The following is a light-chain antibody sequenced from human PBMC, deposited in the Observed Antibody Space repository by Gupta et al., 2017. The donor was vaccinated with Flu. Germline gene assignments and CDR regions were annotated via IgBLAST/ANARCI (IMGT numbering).Light chain of an antibody. CDR3: QQNNTYCT. J-gene: IGKJ1*01. V-gene: IGKV1-5*03. CDR1: QSSSTW. Sequence: SPSTLSASVGDSVTITCRASQSSSTWLAWYQQKPGKAPKLLIYKASSLESGVPSRFSGSGTGTEFTLTISSLQPDDFATYYCQQNNTYCTFGQGTKVEMK. CDR2: KAS.